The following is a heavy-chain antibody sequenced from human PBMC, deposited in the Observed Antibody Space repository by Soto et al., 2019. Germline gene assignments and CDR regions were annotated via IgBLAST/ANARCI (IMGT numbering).Heavy chain of an antibody. D-gene: IGHD1-7*01. CDR3: ARSLPGTYGAFDL. J-gene: IGHJ3*01. V-gene: IGHV3-74*01. Sequence: GASVKVSCKASGYTFTSYGISWVRQSPGKGLVWVSRISGDGSSTNYADSVKGRFTISRDNAKNTVYLQIDSLRAEDTAVYYCARSLPGTYGAFDLWGKGTMVTVSS. CDR1: GYTFTSYG. CDR2: ISGDGSST.